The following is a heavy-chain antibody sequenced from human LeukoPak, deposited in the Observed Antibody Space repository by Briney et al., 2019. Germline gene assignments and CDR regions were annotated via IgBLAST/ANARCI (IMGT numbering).Heavy chain of an antibody. CDR3: ARGRGYSGYIDY. D-gene: IGHD5-12*01. Sequence: GGSLRLSCAASGFTFSSYWMSWVRQAPGKGLEWVANIKQDGSEKYYVDSVKGRFTISRENAENSLYLQISSLRVGDTAVYYCARGRGYSGYIDYWGQGTLVTVSS. CDR2: IKQDGSEK. V-gene: IGHV3-7*04. CDR1: GFTFSSYW. J-gene: IGHJ4*02.